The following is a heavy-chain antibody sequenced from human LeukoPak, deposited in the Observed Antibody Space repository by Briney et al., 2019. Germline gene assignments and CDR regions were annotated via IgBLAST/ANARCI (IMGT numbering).Heavy chain of an antibody. CDR3: VRGPYGASISKWFDP. CDR2: IYYSGDT. J-gene: IGHJ5*02. CDR1: RGSISGYS. D-gene: IGHD4/OR15-4a*01. Sequence: SETLSLTCAVSRGSISGYSWSWIRQSPGGGLEWIGYIYYSGDTAYNPSLRSRVTLSVDTSKNQFSLQLRSVTTADTAVYYCVRGPYGASISKWFDPWGQGTQVIVSP. V-gene: IGHV4-59*01.